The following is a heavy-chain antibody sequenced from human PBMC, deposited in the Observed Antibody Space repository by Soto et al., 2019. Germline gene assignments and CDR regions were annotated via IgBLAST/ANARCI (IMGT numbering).Heavy chain of an antibody. CDR1: CFAFSSYA. CDR2: IRQDGSEK. V-gene: IGHV3-7*01. D-gene: IGHD6-19*01. J-gene: IGHJ6*02. Sequence: GGSLRLSCTASCFAFSSYAMSWVRQLPGQGPEWVANIRQDGSEKSYVDSVKGRFTVSRDNVKNLLSLQMNSLRVEDTAVYFCAREVSSGWFIQHYYGMDVWGPGTPVTVSS. CDR3: AREVSSGWFIQHYYGMDV.